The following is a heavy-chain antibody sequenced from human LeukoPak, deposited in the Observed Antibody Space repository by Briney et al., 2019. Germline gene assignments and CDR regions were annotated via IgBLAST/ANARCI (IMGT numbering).Heavy chain of an antibody. Sequence: GGSLRLSCAASGFTFSNAWMSWVRQAPGKGLEWVGRIKSKTDGGTTDYAAPVKGRFTISRDDSKNTLYLQMDSLRAEDTALYYCARDLYYYGSGRHFQYWGQGTLVTVSS. J-gene: IGHJ1*01. CDR1: GFTFSNAW. CDR2: IKSKTDGGTT. CDR3: ARDLYYYGSGRHFQY. D-gene: IGHD3-10*01. V-gene: IGHV3-15*01.